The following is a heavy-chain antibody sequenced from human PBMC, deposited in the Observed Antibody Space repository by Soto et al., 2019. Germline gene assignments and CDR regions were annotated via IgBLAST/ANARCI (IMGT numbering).Heavy chain of an antibody. V-gene: IGHV3-30*02. Sequence: AGGSLRLSCGASGFTFSSYGMHWVRQAPGKGLEWVASIRYVGSNKYYADSVKGRFTISRDNAKNSLYLQMNSLRVEDTAVYYCARSPTVPDWFDPWGQGTLVTVSS. J-gene: IGHJ5*02. CDR2: IRYVGSNK. CDR1: GFTFSSYG. CDR3: ARSPTVPDWFDP. D-gene: IGHD1-26*01.